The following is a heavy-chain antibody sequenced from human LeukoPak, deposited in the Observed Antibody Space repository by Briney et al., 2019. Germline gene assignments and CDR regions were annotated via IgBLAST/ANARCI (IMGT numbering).Heavy chain of an antibody. Sequence: SETLSLTCTVSGYSISSSYYWSWIRQPPGKGLEWIGYIYYSGSTNYNPSLKSRVSISVDTSKNQFSLKLSSVTAADTAVYYCARDLDGIVGAPGAFDIWGQGTMVTVSS. D-gene: IGHD1-26*01. CDR2: IYYSGST. CDR1: GYSISSSYY. V-gene: IGHV4-59*12. CDR3: ARDLDGIVGAPGAFDI. J-gene: IGHJ3*02.